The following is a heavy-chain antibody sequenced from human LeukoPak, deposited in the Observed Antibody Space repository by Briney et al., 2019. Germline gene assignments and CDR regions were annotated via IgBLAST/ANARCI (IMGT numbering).Heavy chain of an antibody. CDR3: ARDHLYSSSSSTSGIDY. Sequence: GGSLRLSCAASGFTFSTYSMNWVRQAPGKGLEWVSYISSRSSTIYYGDSVKGRFTISRDNAKNSLYLQMNSLRAEDTAVYYCARDHLYSSSSSTSGIDYWGQGTLVTVSS. J-gene: IGHJ4*02. V-gene: IGHV3-48*01. D-gene: IGHD6-6*01. CDR1: GFTFSTYS. CDR2: ISSRSSTI.